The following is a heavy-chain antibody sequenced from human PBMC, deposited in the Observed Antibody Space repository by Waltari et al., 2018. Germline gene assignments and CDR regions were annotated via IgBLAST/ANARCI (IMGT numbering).Heavy chain of an antibody. D-gene: IGHD2-15*01. CDR2: VQRSGRT. CDR3: ARDRGRGIYLDS. J-gene: IGHJ4*02. Sequence: QLQLQESGPGLVKPSGTLSLTCAVSGDSMSSTDWRSWVRQSPGKGLEWIGQVQRSGRTNDSPSFASRVTMSVDTSTNHFSLKVTSATAADTAVYFCARDRGRGIYLDSWGQGTLVTVSP. CDR1: GDSMSSTDW. V-gene: IGHV4-4*02.